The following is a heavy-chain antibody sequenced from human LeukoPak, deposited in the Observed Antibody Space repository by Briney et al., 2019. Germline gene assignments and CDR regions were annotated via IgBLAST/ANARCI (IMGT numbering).Heavy chain of an antibody. CDR2: MNGDGSQI. Sequence: GGSLRLSCAASGFTFRSYAMSWVRQAPAKGLEWVAHMNGDGSQIYYMDFVKGRFTISRDNAKNSLYLQMNGLRAEDTAVYYCVAWGNSGNSWGQGTMVIVSS. D-gene: IGHD1-26*01. V-gene: IGHV3-7*01. CDR1: GFTFRSYA. J-gene: IGHJ3*01. CDR3: VAWGNSGNS.